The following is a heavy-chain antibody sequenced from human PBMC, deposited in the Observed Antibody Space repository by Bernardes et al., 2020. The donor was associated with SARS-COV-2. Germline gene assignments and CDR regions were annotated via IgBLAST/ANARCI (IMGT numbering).Heavy chain of an antibody. V-gene: IGHV1-18*01. D-gene: IGHD5-18*01. Sequence: ASVKVSCKASCYTFTSYGISWVRQAPGQGLEWMGWISAYNGNTNYAQKLQGRVTMTTDTSTSTAYMELRSLRSDDTAVYYCARTIGYSPRGAFDIWGQGTMVTVSS. CDR1: CYTFTSYG. J-gene: IGHJ3*02. CDR2: ISAYNGNT. CDR3: ARTIGYSPRGAFDI.